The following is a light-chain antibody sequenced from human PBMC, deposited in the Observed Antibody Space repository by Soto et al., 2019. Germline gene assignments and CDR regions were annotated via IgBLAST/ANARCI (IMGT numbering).Light chain of an antibody. CDR2: EVN. CDR3: SSYAVTNIFV. CDR1: SSDVGAYKY. J-gene: IGLJ1*01. Sequence: QSVLTQPRSVSGSPGQSVTISCTGTSSDVGAYKYVSWYQHYPGEAPKVMIYEVNKRPSGVPDRFSGSKSGSTASLTVSALQAEDEAEYYCSSYAVTNIFVFGTGTKLTVL. V-gene: IGLV2-11*01.